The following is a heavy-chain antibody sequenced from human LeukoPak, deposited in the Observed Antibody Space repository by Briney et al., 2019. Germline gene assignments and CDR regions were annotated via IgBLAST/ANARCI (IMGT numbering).Heavy chain of an antibody. Sequence: ASVKVSCKASGYTFTSYAMHWVRQAPGQRLEWMGWINAGNGNTKYSQKFQGRVTITRDTSASTAYMELSSLRSEDTAVYYCARGFTGGWYYFDYWGQGTLVTVSS. J-gene: IGHJ4*02. D-gene: IGHD6-19*01. CDR2: INAGNGNT. V-gene: IGHV1-3*01. CDR3: ARGFTGGWYYFDY. CDR1: GYTFTSYA.